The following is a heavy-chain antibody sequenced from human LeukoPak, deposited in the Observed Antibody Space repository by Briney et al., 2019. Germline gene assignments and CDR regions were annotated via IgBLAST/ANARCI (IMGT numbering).Heavy chain of an antibody. D-gene: IGHD5-18*01. CDR3: AGRDIGYSYGNDAFDI. Sequence: GESLKISCKGSGYSFTNYWIGWVRQMPGKGLEWMGIIYPGDSDTRYSPSFQGQVTISADKSISTAYLQWSSLKASDTAMYYCAGRDIGYSYGNDAFDIWGQGTMVTVSS. J-gene: IGHJ3*02. CDR1: GYSFTNYW. CDR2: IYPGDSDT. V-gene: IGHV5-51*01.